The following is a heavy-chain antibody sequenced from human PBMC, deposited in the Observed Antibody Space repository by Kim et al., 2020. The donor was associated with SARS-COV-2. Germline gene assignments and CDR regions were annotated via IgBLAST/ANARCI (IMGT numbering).Heavy chain of an antibody. J-gene: IGHJ4*02. CDR3: TSIFEY. D-gene: IGHD3-3*02. CDR2: VGGDGGSS. Sequence: GGSLRLSCAASGFTFTNYWIHWVRQIPGKGPVWVSSVGGDGGSSYCADSVKGRFTTSRDNANNMVYLQMNILSVDDTAIYYCTSIFEYWFPGALVTVSP. CDR1: GFTFTNYW. V-gene: IGHV3-74*01.